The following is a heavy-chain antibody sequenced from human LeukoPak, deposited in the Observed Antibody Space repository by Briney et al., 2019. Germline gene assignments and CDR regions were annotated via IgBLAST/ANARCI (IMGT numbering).Heavy chain of an antibody. CDR1: GGSISSYY. CDR2: IYYSGST. D-gene: IGHD5-24*01. Sequence: PSETLSLTCTVSGGSISSYYWSWIRPPPGKGLECIGYIYYSGSTNHNPSLKSRVTISVDTPKNQFSLTLSSVTAADTAVYYCARDRREGHLDYWGQGTLVTVSS. J-gene: IGHJ4*02. CDR3: ARDRREGHLDY. V-gene: IGHV4-59*01.